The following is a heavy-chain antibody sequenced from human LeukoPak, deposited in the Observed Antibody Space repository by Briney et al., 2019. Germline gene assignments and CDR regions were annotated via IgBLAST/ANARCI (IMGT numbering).Heavy chain of an antibody. CDR2: IYSSGST. V-gene: IGHV4-59*08. Sequence: SETLSLTCTVSGGSISNYFWTWIRQPPGKGLEWIGYIYSSGSTYYNPSLKSRVAISVDTSKNRFSLKLSTVTAADTAVYYCARRPTGDPKFDYWGQGTLVTVSS. D-gene: IGHD7-27*01. J-gene: IGHJ4*02. CDR3: ARRPTGDPKFDY. CDR1: GGSISNYF.